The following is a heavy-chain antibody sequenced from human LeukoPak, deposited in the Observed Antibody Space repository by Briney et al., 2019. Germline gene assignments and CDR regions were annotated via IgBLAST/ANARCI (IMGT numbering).Heavy chain of an antibody. CDR3: AREPRDCTGGTCQSAGGYYFYY. CDR1: GFTFSNYA. J-gene: IGHJ4*02. V-gene: IGHV3-23*01. D-gene: IGHD2-15*01. Sequence: ARESLKISCAASGFTFSNYAMSWVRQAPGKGLEWVSGISASGGSYYADSVKGRFTVSRDISKNTLYLQMNSLRAEDTAVYFCAREPRDCTGGTCQSAGGYYFYYWSQGTLVTVSS. CDR2: ISASGGS.